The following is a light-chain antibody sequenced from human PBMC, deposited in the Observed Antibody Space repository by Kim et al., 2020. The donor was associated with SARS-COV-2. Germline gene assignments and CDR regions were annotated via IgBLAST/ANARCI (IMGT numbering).Light chain of an antibody. V-gene: IGKV2-30*01. CDR3: MYGTHWPPSFT. CDR1: QSLVFSDGKTY. J-gene: IGKJ4*01. Sequence: DVIMTQSPLSLPVTLGQPASISCRSSQSLVFSDGKTYLNWFHQRPGQSPRRLIYKVSNRDSGVPNRFSGSGSGTDFTLKISRVEAEDVGVYDCMYGTHWPPSFTFGGGTKVDIK. CDR2: KVS.